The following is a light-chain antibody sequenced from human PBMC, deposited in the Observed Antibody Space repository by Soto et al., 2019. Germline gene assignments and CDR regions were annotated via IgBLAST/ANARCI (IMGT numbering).Light chain of an antibody. J-gene: IGLJ2*01. V-gene: IGLV2-11*01. CDR2: DVT. CDR3: CSYAGSYTSL. CDR1: NSDVGGYNY. Sequence: QSALTQPRSMSGSPGQSVTISCTGTNSDVGGYNYVSWYQQHPGKAPKLMIYDVTKRPSGVPDRISGSKSGNTASLTISGLQAADEGDYYCCSYAGSYTSLFGGGTKVTVL.